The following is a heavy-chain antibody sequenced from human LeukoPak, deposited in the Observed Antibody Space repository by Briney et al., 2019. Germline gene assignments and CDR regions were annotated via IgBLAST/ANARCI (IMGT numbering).Heavy chain of an antibody. CDR3: ARTGIAARPTVWFDP. CDR1: GFTFSSYW. J-gene: IGHJ5*02. D-gene: IGHD6-6*01. CDR2: INSDGRST. Sequence: GGSLRLSCVASGFTFSSYWMHWVRHAPGKGLVWVSHINSDGRSTTYADSVKGGLTISRDNAKNKLYLQRNSLRAEDTAVYYCARTGIAARPTVWFDPWGQGTLVTVSP. V-gene: IGHV3-74*01.